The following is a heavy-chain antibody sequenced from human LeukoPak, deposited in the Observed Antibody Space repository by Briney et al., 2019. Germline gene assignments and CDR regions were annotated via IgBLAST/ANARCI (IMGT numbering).Heavy chain of an antibody. J-gene: IGHJ4*02. CDR2: ISWNSGSI. V-gene: IGHV3-9*01. CDR3: AKAFLGYSSGWYYFDY. Sequence: HPGGSLRLSCAASGFTFDDYATHWVRQAPGKGLEGVSGISWNSGSIGYADSVKGRFTISRDNAKNSLYLQMNSLRAEDTALYYCAKAFLGYSSGWYYFDYWGQGTLVTVSS. D-gene: IGHD6-19*01. CDR1: GFTFDDYA.